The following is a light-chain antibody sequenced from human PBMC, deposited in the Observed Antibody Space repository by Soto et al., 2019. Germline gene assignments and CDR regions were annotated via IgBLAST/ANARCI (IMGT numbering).Light chain of an antibody. V-gene: IGKV4-1*01. CDR2: WAS. J-gene: IGKJ1*01. CDR1: QRVFSRFRTKNY. Sequence: DIVMTQSPDSLTLSLGERATINCKSSQRVFSRFRTKNYLGWCQQNPGQTPRLLIYWASTRESGVSDRFSGSGSGTDFTLTIDSLQAEDVAVYYCQQYYTTPTWTFGQGTKVEV. CDR3: QQYYTTPTWT.